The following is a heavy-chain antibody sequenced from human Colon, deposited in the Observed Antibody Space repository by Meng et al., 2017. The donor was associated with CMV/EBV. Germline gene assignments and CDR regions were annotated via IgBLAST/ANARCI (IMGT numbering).Heavy chain of an antibody. V-gene: IGHV3-21*01. J-gene: IGHJ5*02. D-gene: IGHD1-26*01. CDR2: ISSRSTYI. CDR1: GFTFTDYS. Sequence: GGSLRLSCAASGFTFTDYSLNWVRQAPGKGLEWVSSISSRSTYISYADSVKGRFTISRDNAENSLYLQMNSLRAEDTAVYYCARDRRWELRFDPWGQGTLVTVSS. CDR3: ARDRRWELRFDP.